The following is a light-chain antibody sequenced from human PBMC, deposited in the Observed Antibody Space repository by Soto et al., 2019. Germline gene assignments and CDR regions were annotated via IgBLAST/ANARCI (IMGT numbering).Light chain of an antibody. Sequence: DIVMTQSPDSLAVSLGERATINCKSSQTVLYSSNNKNYLAWYQQKPGQPPKVLIYWASTRESGVPDRFSCSRSWPDFPLPITRLQAGDGAVYYFQQYYNTVSFRGGPKVEIK. CDR2: WAS. CDR1: QTVLYSSNNKNY. CDR3: QQYYNTVS. J-gene: IGKJ4*01. V-gene: IGKV4-1*01.